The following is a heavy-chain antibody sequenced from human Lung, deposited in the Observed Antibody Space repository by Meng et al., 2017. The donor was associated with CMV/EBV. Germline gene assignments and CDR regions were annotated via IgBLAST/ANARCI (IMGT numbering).Heavy chain of an antibody. Sequence: GGSLRLXCVASGCTFDDDGMRWVREAQGKGLEWVSGINWYGGSTGYADSVKGRFTISRDNAKNSLYLQMNSLRAEDTALYYCARDLLRYDFWSGYLTHYYYYYGMDVXGQGXTVTVSS. CDR3: ARDLLRYDFWSGYLTHYYYYYGMDV. V-gene: IGHV3-20*04. J-gene: IGHJ6*02. CDR1: GCTFDDDG. D-gene: IGHD3-3*01. CDR2: INWYGGST.